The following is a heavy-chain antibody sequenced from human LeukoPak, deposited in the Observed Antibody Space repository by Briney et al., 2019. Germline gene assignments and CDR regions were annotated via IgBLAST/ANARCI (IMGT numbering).Heavy chain of an antibody. V-gene: IGHV3-48*01. Sequence: GGSLRLSCAASGFTFSTYNMNWVRQAPGKGLEWISYISSSSSAIYYADSVRGRFTISRDNAKNSLYLQMNSLRAEDTAVYYCASRSGAGRYFDYWGQGTLVTVSS. CDR2: ISSSSSAI. CDR3: ASRSGAGRYFDY. D-gene: IGHD6-19*01. J-gene: IGHJ4*02. CDR1: GFTFSTYN.